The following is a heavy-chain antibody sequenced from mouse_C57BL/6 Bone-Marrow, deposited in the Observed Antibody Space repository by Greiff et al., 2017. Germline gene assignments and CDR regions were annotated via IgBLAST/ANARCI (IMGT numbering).Heavy chain of an antibody. CDR1: GYTFTSYT. J-gene: IGHJ2*01. V-gene: IGHV1-4*01. CDR3: ARRERKTFYYFDY. Sequence: VQLQQSGAELARPGASVKMSCKASGYTFTSYTMHWVKQRPGQGLEWIGYINPSSGYTKYNQKFKDKATLTADKSSSTAYMQLSSLTSEASAVYYCARRERKTFYYFDYWGQGTTLTVSS. CDR2: INPSSGYT.